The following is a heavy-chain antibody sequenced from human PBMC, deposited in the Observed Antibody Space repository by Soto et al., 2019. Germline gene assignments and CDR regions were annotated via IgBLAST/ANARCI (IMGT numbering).Heavy chain of an antibody. CDR1: GYTFTSYY. CDR3: ARAGLLRFLGVVGEPNYYYYYGMDV. Sequence: ASVKVSCKASGYTFTSYYMHWVRQAPGQGLEWMGIINPSGGSTSYAQRFQGRVTMTRDTSTSTVYMELSSLRSEDTAVYYCARAGLLRFLGVVGEPNYYYYYGMDVWG. V-gene: IGHV1-46*01. J-gene: IGHJ6*02. D-gene: IGHD3-3*01. CDR2: INPSGGST.